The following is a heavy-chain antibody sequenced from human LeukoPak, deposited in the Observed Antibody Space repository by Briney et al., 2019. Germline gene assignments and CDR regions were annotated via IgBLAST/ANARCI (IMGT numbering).Heavy chain of an antibody. CDR1: GFTFSSYG. CDR2: IRYDGSNK. Sequence: PGGSLRLSCAASGFTFSSYGMHWVRQAPGKGLEWVAFIRYDGSNKYYADSVKGRFTISRDNSKNTLYLQMNSLRAEDTAVYYCARDRYCSSTSCYADYYYYYYMDVWGKGTTVTVSS. J-gene: IGHJ6*03. V-gene: IGHV3-30*02. CDR3: ARDRYCSSTSCYADYYYYYYMDV. D-gene: IGHD2-2*01.